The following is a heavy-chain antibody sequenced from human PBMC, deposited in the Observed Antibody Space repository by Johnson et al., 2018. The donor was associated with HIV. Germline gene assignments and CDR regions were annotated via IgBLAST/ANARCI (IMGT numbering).Heavy chain of an antibody. J-gene: IGHJ3*02. CDR1: GITVSSNY. CDR3: ARACSGGSCYEEKSPDAFDI. D-gene: IGHD2-15*01. Sequence: MLLVESGGGLVQPGGSLRLSCAASGITVSSNYMSWVRQAPGKGLEWVSAISGSGGSTYYEDSVKGRFTISRDNSKNTLYLEMNSLRAEDTAVYYCARACSGGSCYEEKSPDAFDIWGQGTMVTVSS. CDR2: ISGSGGST. V-gene: IGHV3-23*04.